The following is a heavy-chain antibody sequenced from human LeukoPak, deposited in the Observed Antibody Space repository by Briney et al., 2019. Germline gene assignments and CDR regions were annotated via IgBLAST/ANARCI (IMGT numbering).Heavy chain of an antibody. V-gene: IGHV3-74*01. J-gene: IGHJ4*02. CDR1: GFTFSSHL. CDR3: TRVGYIDEGIDY. CDR2: ISSDGTYT. D-gene: IGHD5-24*01. Sequence: GGSLRLSCAASGFTFSSHLMHWVRQAPGKGLVWVSRISSDGTYTNYADSVRGRFTISRDNAKNTLYLQMNSLRAEDTAIYYCTRVGYIDEGIDYWGQGTLVTVSS.